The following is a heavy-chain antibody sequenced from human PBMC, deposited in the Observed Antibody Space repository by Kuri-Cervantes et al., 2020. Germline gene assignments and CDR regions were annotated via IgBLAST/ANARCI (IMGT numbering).Heavy chain of an antibody. CDR2: IYYSGST. D-gene: IGHD2-15*01. CDR3: ARRTKSNCSGGSCYPGGFDP. Sequence: PSETLSLTCTVSGGPLSSYYWSWIRQPPGKGLEWIGYIYYSGSTNYHPSLKSRVTISVDTSKNQFSLKLSSVTAADTAVYYCARRTKSNCSGGSCYPGGFDPWGQGTLVTVSS. V-gene: IGHV4-59*01. CDR1: GGPLSSYY. J-gene: IGHJ5*02.